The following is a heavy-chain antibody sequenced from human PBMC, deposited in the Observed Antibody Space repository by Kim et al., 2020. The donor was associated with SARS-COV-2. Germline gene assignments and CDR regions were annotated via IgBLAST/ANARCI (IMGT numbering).Heavy chain of an antibody. J-gene: IGHJ4*02. Sequence: ASVKVSCKASGYTFTSYAMHWVRQAPGQRLEWMGWINAGNGNTKYSQKFQGRVTITRDTSASTAYMELSSLRSEDTAVYYCARGKGYSSGWLPTWGLFDYWGQGTLVTVSS. D-gene: IGHD6-19*01. CDR2: INAGNGNT. V-gene: IGHV1-3*01. CDR3: ARGKGYSSGWLPTWGLFDY. CDR1: GYTFTSYA.